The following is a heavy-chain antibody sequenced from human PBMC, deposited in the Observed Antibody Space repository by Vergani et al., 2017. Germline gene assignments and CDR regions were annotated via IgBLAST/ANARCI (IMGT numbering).Heavy chain of an antibody. D-gene: IGHD2-21*01. CDR3: ARCGGRTAFDI. J-gene: IGHJ3*02. CDR2: IYYSGST. V-gene: IGHV4-31*01. Sequence: QLQLQESGPGLVKPSETLSLTCTVSGGSISSGGYYWSWIRQHPGKGLEWIGYIYYSGSTYYNPSLKSLVTISVDTSKNQFSLKLSSVTAADTAVYYCARCGGRTAFDIWGQGTMVTVSS. CDR1: GGSISSGGYY.